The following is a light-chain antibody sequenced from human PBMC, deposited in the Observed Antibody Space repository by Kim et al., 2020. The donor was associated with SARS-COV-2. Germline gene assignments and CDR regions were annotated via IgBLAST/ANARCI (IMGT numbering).Light chain of an antibody. Sequence: VSPGERATLSCRASQSISTNLAWYQQKPGQAPRLLIYGASIRATGIPARFSGSGSGTEFTLTISSLQSEDFALYYCHQYNNWPPTFGQGTKVDIK. CDR2: GAS. CDR3: HQYNNWPPT. CDR1: QSISTN. V-gene: IGKV3-15*01. J-gene: IGKJ1*01.